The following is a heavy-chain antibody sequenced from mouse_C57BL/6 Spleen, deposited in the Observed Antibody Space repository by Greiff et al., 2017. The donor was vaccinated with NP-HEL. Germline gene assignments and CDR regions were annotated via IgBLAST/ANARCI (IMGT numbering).Heavy chain of an antibody. CDR2: IYPGDGDT. D-gene: IGHD1-1*01. V-gene: IGHV1-80*01. Sequence: QVHVKQSGAELVKPGASVKISCKASGYAFSSYWMNWVKQRPGKGLEWIGQIYPGDGDTNYNGKFKGKATLTADKSSSTAYMQLSSLTSEDSAVYFCARVDSSYWYFDVWGTGTTVTVSS. CDR1: GYAFSSYW. CDR3: ARVDSSYWYFDV. J-gene: IGHJ1*03.